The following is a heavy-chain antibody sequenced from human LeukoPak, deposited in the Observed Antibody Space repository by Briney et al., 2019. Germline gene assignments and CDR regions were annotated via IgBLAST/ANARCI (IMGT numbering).Heavy chain of an antibody. J-gene: IGHJ4*02. CDR3: ARGGVEMATTPSYYFDY. CDR2: IYYSGST. V-gene: IGHV4-59*01. Sequence: PSETLSLTCTVSGGSISSYYWSWIRQPPGKGLEWIGYIYYSGSTNYNPSLKSRVTISVVTSKNQFSLKLSSVTAADTAVYYCARGGVEMATTPSYYFDYWGQGTLVTVSS. D-gene: IGHD5-24*01. CDR1: GGSISSYY.